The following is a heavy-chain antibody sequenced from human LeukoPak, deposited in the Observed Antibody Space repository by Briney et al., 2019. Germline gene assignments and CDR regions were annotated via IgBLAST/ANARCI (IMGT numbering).Heavy chain of an antibody. CDR2: ISSSSSSYI. Sequence: GGSLRLSCAASGFTFSNYNMNWVRQAPGKGLEWVSSISSSSSSYIYYADSVKGRFTISRDNAKNSLYLQMNSLRAEDTAVYYCARRVAPDWYFDLWGRGTLVTVSS. J-gene: IGHJ2*01. V-gene: IGHV3-21*01. CDR3: ARRVAPDWYFDL. D-gene: IGHD2-15*01. CDR1: GFTFSNYN.